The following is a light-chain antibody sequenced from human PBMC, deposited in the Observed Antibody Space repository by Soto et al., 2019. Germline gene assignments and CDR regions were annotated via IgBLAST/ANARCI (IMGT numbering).Light chain of an antibody. CDR2: EVN. CDR3: SSYTGSATYV. J-gene: IGLJ1*01. V-gene: IGLV2-14*01. CDR1: ISYVCGYNY. Sequence: QSVLTHPASVSRSLGQSITISCTGIISYVCGYNYVSWYQQHPGKAHKLMIYEVNIRPSGVSNLFSGSKSGNTASLTISGLQAEDEADYYCSSYTGSATYVFATGTKVPVL.